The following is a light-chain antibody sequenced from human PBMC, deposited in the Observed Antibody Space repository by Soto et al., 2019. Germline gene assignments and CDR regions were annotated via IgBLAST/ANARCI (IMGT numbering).Light chain of an antibody. CDR1: SSDVGGYNY. CDR3: SSYTASSVV. V-gene: IGLV2-14*03. J-gene: IGLJ2*01. Sequence: QSAPTQPASVSGSPGQSITISCTGTSSDVGGYNYVSWYQHHPGKVPKLMIYDVTTRPSGVSHRFSGSKSGNTASLTISGLQAEDEADYYCSSYTASSVVFGGGTKVTVL. CDR2: DVT.